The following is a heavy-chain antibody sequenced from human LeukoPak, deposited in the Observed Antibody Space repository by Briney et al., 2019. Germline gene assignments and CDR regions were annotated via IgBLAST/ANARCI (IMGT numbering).Heavy chain of an antibody. D-gene: IGHD2-21*02. Sequence: PSETLSLTCAVYGGSFSGYYWSWIRQPPGKGLEWIGEVNHSGSTNYNPSLKSRVTISVDTSKNQFSLKLSSVTAADTAVYYCARGQHIVVVTADGNWFDPWGQGTMVTVSS. CDR3: ARGQHIVVVTADGNWFDP. J-gene: IGHJ5*02. V-gene: IGHV4-34*01. CDR1: GGSFSGYY. CDR2: VNHSGST.